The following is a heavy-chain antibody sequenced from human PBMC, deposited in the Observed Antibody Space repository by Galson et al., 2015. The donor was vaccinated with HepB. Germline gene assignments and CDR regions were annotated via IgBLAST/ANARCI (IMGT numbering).Heavy chain of an antibody. V-gene: IGHV1-2*06. J-gene: IGHJ4*02. D-gene: IGHD3-10*01. CDR3: ARVMGYYYGSGSYYKEVDY. Sequence: SVKVSCKASGYTFTGYYMHWVRQAPGQGLERMGRINPNSGGTNYAQKFQGRVTMTRDTSISTAYMELSRLRSDDTAVYYCARVMGYYYGSGSYYKEVDYWGQGTLVTVSS. CDR1: GYTFTGYY. CDR2: INPNSGGT.